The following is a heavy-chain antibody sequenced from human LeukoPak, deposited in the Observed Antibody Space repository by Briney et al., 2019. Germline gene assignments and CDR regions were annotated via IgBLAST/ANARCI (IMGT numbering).Heavy chain of an antibody. CDR2: IYAGGNT. D-gene: IGHD5-12*01. J-gene: IGHJ4*02. V-gene: IGHV3-66*01. Sequence: PGGSLRLSCAASGFSVRDTYMTGVRQAPGKGLEWVSVIYAGGNTNYADSVKGRFTISRDNSKNTLYLQMNSLRAEDTAVYYCADEPGYSGYDYGLAYWGQGTLVTVSS. CDR1: GFSVRDTY. CDR3: ADEPGYSGYDYGLAY.